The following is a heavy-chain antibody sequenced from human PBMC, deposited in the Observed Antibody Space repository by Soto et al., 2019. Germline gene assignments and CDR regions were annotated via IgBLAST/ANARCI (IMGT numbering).Heavy chain of an antibody. Sequence: GGSLRLSCAASGFTFSNAWMSWVRQAPGKGLEWVGRIKSKTDGGTTDYAAPVKGRFTISRDDSKNTLYLQMNSLKTENTAVYYCTTDPGDFCSGYYGWYYYYYGMDVWGQGTTVTVSS. J-gene: IGHJ6*02. CDR1: GFTFSNAW. CDR2: IKSKTDGGTT. CDR3: TTDPGDFCSGYYGWYYYYYGMDV. D-gene: IGHD3-3*01. V-gene: IGHV3-15*01.